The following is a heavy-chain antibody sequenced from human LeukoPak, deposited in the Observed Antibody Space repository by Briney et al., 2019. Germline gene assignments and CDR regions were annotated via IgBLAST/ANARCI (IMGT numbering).Heavy chain of an antibody. CDR2: IIPIFGTA. D-gene: IGHD2-21*02. J-gene: IGHJ3*02. V-gene: IGHV1-69*05. CDR3: ATPAYCGGDCYLDSDAFDI. CDR1: GGTFSSYA. Sequence: SVTVSCKASGGTFSSYAISWVRQAPGQGLEWMGGIIPIFGTANYAQKFQGRVTITTDESTSTAYMELSSLRSEDTAVYYCATPAYCGGDCYLDSDAFDIWGQGTMVTVSS.